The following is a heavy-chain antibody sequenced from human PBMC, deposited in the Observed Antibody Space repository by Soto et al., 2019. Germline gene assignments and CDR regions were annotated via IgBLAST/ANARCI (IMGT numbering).Heavy chain of an antibody. CDR1: GLAFSKYA. CDR2: ISGSGNST. V-gene: IGHV3-23*01. J-gene: IGHJ4*02. Sequence: PGGSLRLSCAASGLAFSKYAMTWVRQAPGKGLEWVSTISGSGNSTFHADSVKGRFTISRDNSKNALFLQMNGLRAEDTAVYYCAKGGHRSPFDSWGQGTLVTVSS. CDR3: AKGGHRSPFDS.